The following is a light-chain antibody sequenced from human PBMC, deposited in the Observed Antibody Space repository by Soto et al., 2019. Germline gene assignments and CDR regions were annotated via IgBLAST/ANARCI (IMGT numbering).Light chain of an antibody. CDR3: QQRSNWPGT. V-gene: IGKV3-11*01. Sequence: EIVLTQSPATLSLSPWARATLSCRASQSVRSSLAWYQQQSGQAPRLLIYDASNRATGIPARFSGSGSGTDFTLTISSLEPKDFAVYYCQQRSNWPGTFGQGTKVDIK. CDR2: DAS. J-gene: IGKJ1*01. CDR1: QSVRSS.